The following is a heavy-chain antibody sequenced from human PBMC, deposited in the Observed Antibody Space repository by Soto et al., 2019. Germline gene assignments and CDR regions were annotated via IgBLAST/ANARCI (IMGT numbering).Heavy chain of an antibody. CDR2: INHSGNT. Sequence: QAQLQQWGAGLLKPSETLSLTCAVYGGSFSGYYWSWIRQPPGKGLEWIGEINHSGNTNYNPSLKSRVTISGDTSKKQFSLKLISVTAADTAVYYCARDHRVADYGDTNFDNWGREPLSPSPQ. D-gene: IGHD4-17*01. CDR3: ARDHRVADYGDTNFDN. J-gene: IGHJ4*02. CDR1: GGSFSGYY. V-gene: IGHV4-34*01.